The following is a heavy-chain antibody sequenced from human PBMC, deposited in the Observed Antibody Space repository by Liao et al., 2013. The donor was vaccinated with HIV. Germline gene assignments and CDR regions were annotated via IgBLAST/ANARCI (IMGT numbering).Heavy chain of an antibody. D-gene: IGHD3-3*01. CDR2: ADTSGST. Sequence: QVQLQESGAGLLKPSETLSLTCAVYGGSINNYYWNWFRQPAGKGLEWIGRADTSGSTNYNPSLKSRVTISTDSSKNQLSLTLISVTAADTAVYYCARDRGGSFWSGSHGGDAFKIWGQGTLVIVSS. CDR1: GGSINNYY. CDR3: ARDRGGSFWSGSHGGDAFKI. V-gene: IGHV4-4*07. J-gene: IGHJ3*02.